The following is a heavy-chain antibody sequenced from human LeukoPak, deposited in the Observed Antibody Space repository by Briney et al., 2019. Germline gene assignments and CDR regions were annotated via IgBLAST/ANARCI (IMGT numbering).Heavy chain of an antibody. V-gene: IGHV3-30*03. CDR3: ARAVNHMNYDILTGYSAPPWFDP. Sequence: GGSLRLSCAASGFTFSSYGMHWVRQAPGKGLEWVAVISYDGSNKYYADSVKGRFTISRDNSKNTLYLQMNSLRAEDTAVYYCARAVNHMNYDILTGYSAPPWFDPWGQGTLVTVSS. J-gene: IGHJ5*02. CDR2: ISYDGSNK. D-gene: IGHD3-9*01. CDR1: GFTFSSYG.